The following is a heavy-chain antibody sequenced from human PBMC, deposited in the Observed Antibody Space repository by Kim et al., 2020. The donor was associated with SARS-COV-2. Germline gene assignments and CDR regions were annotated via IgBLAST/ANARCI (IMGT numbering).Heavy chain of an antibody. V-gene: IGHV3-23*03. CDR3: AKDAGGSYYDDGY. Sequence: GGSLRLSCAASGFTFNNYAMSWVRQAPGKGLDWVSVTYSGGSSTYYADSVKGRFTIFRDNSKNTLFLQMNRLRAEDTAVYYCAKDAGGSYYDDGYWGQGTLVTVSS. D-gene: IGHD1-26*01. CDR1: GFTFNNYA. J-gene: IGHJ4*02. CDR2: TYSGGSST.